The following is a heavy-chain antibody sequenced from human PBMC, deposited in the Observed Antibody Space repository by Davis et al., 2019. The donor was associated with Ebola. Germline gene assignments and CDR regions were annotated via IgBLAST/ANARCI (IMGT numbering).Heavy chain of an antibody. CDR3: ARGLQLWSDAFDI. CDR2: VSHSGTT. J-gene: IGHJ3*02. Sequence: MPGGSLRLSCTFSGGSFSRSYWSWIRQPPGKGLEWMGYVSHSGTTKFNPSLKTRVAISIDSSTNQVSLSLNSVTAADTAVYYCARGLQLWSDAFDIWGQGTMVTVSS. CDR1: GGSFSRSY. V-gene: IGHV4-59*01. D-gene: IGHD5-18*01.